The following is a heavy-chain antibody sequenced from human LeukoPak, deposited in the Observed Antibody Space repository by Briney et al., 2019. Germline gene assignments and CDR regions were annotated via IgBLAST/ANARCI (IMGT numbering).Heavy chain of an antibody. CDR1: GFTFSTYI. CDR2: ISGGSSYI. CDR3: LHY. D-gene: IGHD2/OR15-2a*01. J-gene: IGHJ4*02. Sequence: PGGSLRLSCGASGFTFSTYIMHWVPQPPGKGLEWVSSISGGSSYIRYTDSLKGRFTISRDNVKNSVYLQMYFCARDHDSNSASLHYWGQGTLVTVSS. V-gene: IGHV3-21*01.